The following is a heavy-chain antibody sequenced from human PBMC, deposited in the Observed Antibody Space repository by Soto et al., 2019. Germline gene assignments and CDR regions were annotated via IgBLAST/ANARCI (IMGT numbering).Heavy chain of an antibody. Sequence: QVQLVQSGPEVKKPGASVRVSCMTSGYAFTSYGVNWVRQVPGQGLEWMGWIAPHSGRTTYLPKFQGRVTITADPSANTAYMELTSLNSDDTVIYFCARAATGSYHSAYWGQGTVVTVAA. D-gene: IGHD3-10*01. J-gene: IGHJ4*02. CDR2: IAPHSGRT. V-gene: IGHV1-18*04. CDR3: ARAATGSYHSAY. CDR1: GYAFTSYG.